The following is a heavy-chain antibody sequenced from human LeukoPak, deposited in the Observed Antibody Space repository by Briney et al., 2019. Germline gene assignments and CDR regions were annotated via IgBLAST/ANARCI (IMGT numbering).Heavy chain of an antibody. V-gene: IGHV3-23*01. J-gene: IGHJ4*02. Sequence: GGSLRLSCAASGFTFSSCAMTWVRQAPGKGLEWVSSISGSGATTYYADSVKGRFTISRDNSNNTVYLQMNSLRAEDTAVYYCAKDQSRVGASYPFDYWGRGKQVRVSS. D-gene: IGHD1-26*01. CDR1: GFTFSSCA. CDR3: AKDQSRVGASYPFDY. CDR2: ISGSGATT.